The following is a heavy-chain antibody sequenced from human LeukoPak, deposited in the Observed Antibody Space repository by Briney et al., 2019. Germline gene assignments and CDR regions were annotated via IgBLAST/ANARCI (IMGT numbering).Heavy chain of an antibody. CDR2: IKSETDGGTI. D-gene: IGHD2-21*02. CDR1: GFTFSNAW. J-gene: IGHJ2*01. CDR3: TRDYCGGDCYPYWYFGL. V-gene: IGHV3-15*01. Sequence: GGSLRLSCAASGFTFSNAWMSWVRQAPGKGLEWIVRIKSETDGGTIDYAAPVKGRFTISRDDSKDTLYLQMNTLETEDTAVYYCTRDYCGGDCYPYWYFGLWGRGTLVTVSS.